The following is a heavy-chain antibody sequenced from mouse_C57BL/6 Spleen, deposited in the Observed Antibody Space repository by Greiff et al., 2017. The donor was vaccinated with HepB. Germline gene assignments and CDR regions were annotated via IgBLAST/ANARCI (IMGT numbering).Heavy chain of an antibody. D-gene: IGHD2-2*01. V-gene: IGHV1-72*01. CDR2: IDPNRGGT. Sequence: VQLQQPGAELVKPGASVQLSCKASGYTFPSYWMHWVKQRPGRGLEWIGRIDPNRGGTKYNEKFKSKATLTVDKPSSTAYMQLSSLTSEDSAVYDCARAPIDYGYDRGFDYWGEGTTLTVSS. CDR3: ARAPIDYGYDRGFDY. CDR1: GYTFPSYW. J-gene: IGHJ2*01.